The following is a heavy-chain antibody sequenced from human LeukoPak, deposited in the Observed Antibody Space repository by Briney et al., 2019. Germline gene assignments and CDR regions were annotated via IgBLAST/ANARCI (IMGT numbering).Heavy chain of an antibody. CDR1: GGSISSYY. D-gene: IGHD2-21*02. Sequence: SETLSLTCTVSGGSISSYYWTWIRQPPGQGLEWIGYIHYSGSSRSHPSLNSRVTMSVDTSKSQFFLKLTSVTAADTAVYYCARGRRTAVVTDFDYWGQGTLVTVSS. CDR2: IHYSGSS. CDR3: ARGRRTAVVTDFDY. V-gene: IGHV4-59*01. J-gene: IGHJ4*02.